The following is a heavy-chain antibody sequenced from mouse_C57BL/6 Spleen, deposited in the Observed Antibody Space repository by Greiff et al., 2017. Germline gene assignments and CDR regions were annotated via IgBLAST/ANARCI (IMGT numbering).Heavy chain of an antibody. Sequence: VQLQQSGAELVKPGASVKLSCKASGYTFTSYWMQWVKQRPGQGVEWIGEIDPSDSYTNYNQQFKGKATLSVDTSSSTAYMQLSSLTSEDSAVYYCARSITAVVAPFDYWGQGTTLTVSS. CDR2: IDPSDSYT. J-gene: IGHJ2*01. CDR1: GYTFTSYW. V-gene: IGHV1-50*01. D-gene: IGHD1-1*01. CDR3: ARSITAVVAPFDY.